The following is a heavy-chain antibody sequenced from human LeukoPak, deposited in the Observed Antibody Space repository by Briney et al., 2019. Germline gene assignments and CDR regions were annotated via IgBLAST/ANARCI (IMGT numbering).Heavy chain of an antibody. J-gene: IGHJ3*02. CDR3: ARLCSSTSCYSAFDI. D-gene: IGHD2-2*02. CDR1: GGSFSGYY. CDR2: INHSGST. Sequence: SETLSLTCAVYGGSFSGYYWSWIRQPPGQGLEWIGEINHSGSTNYNPSLKSRVTISVDTSKNQFSLKLSSVTAADTAVYYCARLCSSTSCYSAFDIWGQGTMVTVSS. V-gene: IGHV4-34*01.